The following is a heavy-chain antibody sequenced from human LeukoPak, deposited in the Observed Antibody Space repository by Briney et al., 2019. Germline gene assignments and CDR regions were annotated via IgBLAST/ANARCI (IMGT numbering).Heavy chain of an antibody. D-gene: IGHD3-9*01. CDR2: IKQDGSEK. Sequence: GGSLRLSCAASGFTFSGYWMSWVRQAPGKGLEWVANIKQDGSEKYYVDSVKGRFTISRDNAKNSLYLQLNSLRADDTAVYYSARARMLRYPTNWFDPWGQGTLVTVSS. V-gene: IGHV3-7*05. CDR1: GFTFSGYW. CDR3: ARARMLRYPTNWFDP. J-gene: IGHJ5*02.